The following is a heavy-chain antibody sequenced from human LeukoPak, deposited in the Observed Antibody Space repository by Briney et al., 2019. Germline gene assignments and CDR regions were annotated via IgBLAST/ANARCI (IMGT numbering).Heavy chain of an antibody. Sequence: GGSLRLSCAASGFTFSSYGMHWVRQAPGKGLEWVAFIRYDGSNKNYADTVKGRFTISRDNSKNTLYLQMNSLRAEDTAVYYCAKDGDCSSTSCYTAYFQHWGQGTLVTVSS. CDR2: IRYDGSNK. CDR1: GFTFSSYG. V-gene: IGHV3-30*02. CDR3: AKDGDCSSTSCYTAYFQH. J-gene: IGHJ1*01. D-gene: IGHD2-2*02.